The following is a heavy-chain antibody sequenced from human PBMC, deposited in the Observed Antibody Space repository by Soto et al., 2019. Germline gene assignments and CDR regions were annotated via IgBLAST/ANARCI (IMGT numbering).Heavy chain of an antibody. CDR3: ATGGHNDGYNFYHGMDV. J-gene: IGHJ6*02. CDR1: GGIFTNNA. V-gene: IGHV1-69*01. D-gene: IGHD5-18*01. CDR2: VIPLFGTA. Sequence: QVQVVQSGAEVKKPGSSVKVSCKVSGGIFTNNAISWVRQAPGQGLEWLGGVIPLFGTAYYAQIFLGRLRISADGATTTAYMELSGLTSADTAVYFCATGGHNDGYNFYHGMDVWGQGTTVTVS.